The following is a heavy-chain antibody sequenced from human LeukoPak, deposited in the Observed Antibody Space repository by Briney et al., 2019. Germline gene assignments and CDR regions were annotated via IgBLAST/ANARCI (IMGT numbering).Heavy chain of an antibody. CDR3: ARDIVVVTALGASDI. D-gene: IGHD2-21*02. Sequence: SVKVSCKASGYTFTSYGFSWVRQAPGQGLEWMGWISAYNGNTNYAQNLQGRVTLTTDTPMSTAYMELRSLRSDDTAVYYCARDIVVVTALGASDIWGQGTMVTVSS. V-gene: IGHV1-18*01. CDR1: GYTFTSYG. CDR2: ISAYNGNT. J-gene: IGHJ3*02.